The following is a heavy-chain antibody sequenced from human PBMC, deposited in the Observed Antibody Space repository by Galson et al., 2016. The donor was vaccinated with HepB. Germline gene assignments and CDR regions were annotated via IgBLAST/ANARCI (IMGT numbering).Heavy chain of an antibody. D-gene: IGHD6-19*01. CDR2: IRGDDTYT. J-gene: IGHJ6*03. CDR1: GFTFNNYA. CDR3: VRDHQTEIAVGQTGIVHSSHMDV. Sequence: SLRLSCAASGFTFNNYALSWVRQAPGRGLEWVSIIRGDDTYTFLADSVKGRFTISRDNSRDTLYLQMNSLRVEDTAVYYCVRDHQTEIAVGQTGIVHSSHMDVWGKGTTVTVSS. V-gene: IGHV3-23*01.